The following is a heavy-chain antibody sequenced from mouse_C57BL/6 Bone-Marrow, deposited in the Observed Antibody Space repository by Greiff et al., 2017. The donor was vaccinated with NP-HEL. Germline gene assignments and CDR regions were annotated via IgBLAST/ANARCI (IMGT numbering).Heavy chain of an antibody. Sequence: DVKLVESGGDLVKPGGSLKLSCAASGFTFSSYGMSWVRQTPDKRLEWVATISSGGSYTYYPDSVKGRFTISRDNAKNTLYLQMSSLKSEDTAMYYCARPMVTTGNYYAMDYWGQGTSVTVSS. V-gene: IGHV5-6*02. J-gene: IGHJ4*01. CDR3: ARPMVTTGNYYAMDY. CDR2: ISSGGSYT. CDR1: GFTFSSYG. D-gene: IGHD2-2*01.